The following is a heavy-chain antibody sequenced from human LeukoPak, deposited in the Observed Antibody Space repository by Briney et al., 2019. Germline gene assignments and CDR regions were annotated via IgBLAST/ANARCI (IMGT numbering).Heavy chain of an antibody. CDR1: GFTFSSYA. CDR3: AKGTNYYGSGIYYNDAFDV. Sequence: GGSLRLSCAASGFTFSSYAMSWVRQAPGKGLEWVSGISGNGGSTYYADSVKGRFTISRDTSQNTLSLQMNSRRAEDTAIYYCAKGTNYYGSGIYYNDAFDVWGQGTMVTV. J-gene: IGHJ3*01. V-gene: IGHV3-23*01. D-gene: IGHD3-10*01. CDR2: ISGNGGST.